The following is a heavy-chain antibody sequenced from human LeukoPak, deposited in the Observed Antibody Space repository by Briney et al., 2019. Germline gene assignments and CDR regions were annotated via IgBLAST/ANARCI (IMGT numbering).Heavy chain of an antibody. CDR2: INHSGST. V-gene: IGHV4-34*01. Sequence: RASETLSLTCAVYGGSFSGYYWSWIRQPPGKGLEWIGEINHSGSTNYNPSLKSRVTISVDTSKNQFSLKLSSVTAADTAVYYCARDYSGYDSNDWYFDLWGRGTLVTVSS. J-gene: IGHJ2*01. D-gene: IGHD5-12*01. CDR1: GGSFSGYY. CDR3: ARDYSGYDSNDWYFDL.